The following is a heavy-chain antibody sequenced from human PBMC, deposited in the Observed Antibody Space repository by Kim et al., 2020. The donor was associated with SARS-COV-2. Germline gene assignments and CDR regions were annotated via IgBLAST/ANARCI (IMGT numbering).Heavy chain of an antibody. CDR1: GGSFSGYY. D-gene: IGHD3-22*01. Sequence: SETLSLTCAVYGGSFSGYYWSWIRQPPGKGLEWIGEINHSGSTNYNPSLKSRVTISVDTSKNQFSLKLSSVTAADTAVYYCARVAYDSSGYRSDYWGQGTLVTVSS. CDR2: INHSGST. CDR3: ARVAYDSSGYRSDY. V-gene: IGHV4-34*01. J-gene: IGHJ4*02.